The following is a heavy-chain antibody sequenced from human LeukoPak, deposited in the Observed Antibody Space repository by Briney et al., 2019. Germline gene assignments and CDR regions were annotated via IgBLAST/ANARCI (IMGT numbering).Heavy chain of an antibody. CDR2: IYSSGST. D-gene: IGHD1-26*01. V-gene: IGHV4-4*07. J-gene: IGHJ4*02. CDR3: ARVSGPYSGSYYPFDY. Sequence: PSETLSLTCTVSGGSISSYFWSWIRQPAGKGLEWIGRIYSSGSTNYNPSLKSRVTMSVDTSKNQFSLKLSSVTAADTAVYYCARVSGPYSGSYYPFDYWGQGTLVTVSS. CDR1: GGSISSYF.